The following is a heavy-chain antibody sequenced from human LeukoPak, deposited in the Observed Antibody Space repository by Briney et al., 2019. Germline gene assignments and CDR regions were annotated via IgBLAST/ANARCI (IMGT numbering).Heavy chain of an antibody. CDR2: ISYDGSNK. CDR3: ARDVSGYGLISYYFDY. Sequence: QAGGSLRLSCAASGFTFSSYAMHWVRQAPGKGLEWVAVISYDGSNKYYADSVKGRFTISRDNSKNTLYLQMNSLRAEDTAVYYCARDVSGYGLISYYFDYWGQGTLVTVSS. D-gene: IGHD5-12*01. J-gene: IGHJ4*02. CDR1: GFTFSSYA. V-gene: IGHV3-30-3*01.